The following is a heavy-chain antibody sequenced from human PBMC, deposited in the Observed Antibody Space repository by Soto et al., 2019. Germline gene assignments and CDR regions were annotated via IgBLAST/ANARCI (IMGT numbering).Heavy chain of an antibody. Sequence: QVQLVESGGGVVQPGRSLRLSCAASGFTFSSYGMHWVRQAPGKGLEWVAVIWYDGSKKYYADSVKGRFTISRDNSKHTLDQQMNSLRAEDTAVYYCARDCAGYSSGWYQRGGFDYWGQGTLVTVSS. CDR1: GFTFSSYG. CDR2: IWYDGSKK. D-gene: IGHD6-19*01. CDR3: ARDCAGYSSGWYQRGGFDY. V-gene: IGHV3-33*01. J-gene: IGHJ4*02.